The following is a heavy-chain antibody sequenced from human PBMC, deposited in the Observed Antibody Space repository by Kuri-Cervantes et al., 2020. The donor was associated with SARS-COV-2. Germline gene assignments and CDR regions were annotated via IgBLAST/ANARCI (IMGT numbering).Heavy chain of an antibody. CDR3: ARAPPAHSSWYGHRAEDYYYYGMDV. CDR1: GFTFSSYA. D-gene: IGHD6-13*01. CDR2: ISYDGSNK. J-gene: IGHJ6*02. Sequence: GESLKISCAASGFTFSSYAMHWVRQAPGKGLEWVAVISYDGSNKYYADSVKGRFTISRDNSRNTLYLQMNSLRAEDTAVYYCARAPPAHSSWYGHRAEDYYYYGMDVWGQGTTVTVSS. V-gene: IGHV3-30-3*01.